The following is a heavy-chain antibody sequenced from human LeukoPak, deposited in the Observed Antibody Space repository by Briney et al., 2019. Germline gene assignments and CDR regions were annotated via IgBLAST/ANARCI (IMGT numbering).Heavy chain of an antibody. CDR1: GFTFSSYA. V-gene: IGHV3-30-3*01. D-gene: IGHD5-18*01. CDR2: ISYDGSNK. Sequence: GGSLRLSCAASGFTFSSYAMHWVRQAPGKGLEWVAAISYDGSNKYYADSVKGRFTISRDNSKNTLYLQMNSLRAEDTAVYYCARDQVDTASFYYFDYWGQGTLVTVSS. CDR3: ARDQVDTASFYYFDY. J-gene: IGHJ4*02.